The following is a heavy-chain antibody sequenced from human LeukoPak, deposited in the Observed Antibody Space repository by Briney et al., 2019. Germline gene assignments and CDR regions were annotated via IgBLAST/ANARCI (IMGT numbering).Heavy chain of an antibody. CDR3: ARHQWHYYYYMGV. CDR1: GGSISSSSYY. J-gene: IGHJ6*03. Sequence: KPSETLSLTYTVSGGSISSSSYYWGWIRQPPGKGLEWIGSIYYSGDTYYNPSLKSRRVTISVDTSKNQFSLRLSSVTAADTAVYYCARHQWHYYYYMGVWGKGSTVTVSS. D-gene: IGHD6-19*01. V-gene: IGHV4-39*01. CDR2: IYYSGDT.